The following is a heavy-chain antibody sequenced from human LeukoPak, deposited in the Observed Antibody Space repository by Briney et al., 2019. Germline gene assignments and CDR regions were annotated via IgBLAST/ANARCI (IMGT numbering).Heavy chain of an antibody. Sequence: SETLSLTCAVYGGSFSGYYWSWIRQPPGKGLEWIGEINHSGSTNYNPSLKSRVTISVDTSKNQFSLKLSSVTAEDTAVYYCAKDRYNWNYGYTFDYWGQGTLVTVSS. D-gene: IGHD1-7*01. CDR1: GGSFSGYY. CDR2: INHSGST. V-gene: IGHV4-34*01. J-gene: IGHJ4*02. CDR3: AKDRYNWNYGYTFDY.